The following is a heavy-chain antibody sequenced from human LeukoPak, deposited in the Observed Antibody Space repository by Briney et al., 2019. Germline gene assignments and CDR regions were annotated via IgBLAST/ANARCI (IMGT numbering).Heavy chain of an antibody. V-gene: IGHV4-38-2*02. Sequence: SETLSLSCTVSGYFISSGYYWGWIRQPPGKGLERIGNIYHGGTTYYNPSLKSRVTISVDTSKNQFSLKLNSVTAADTAVYYCARTMVRGVLYFDYWGQGTLVTVSS. CDR3: ARTMVRGVLYFDY. CDR2: IYHGGTT. D-gene: IGHD3-10*01. J-gene: IGHJ4*02. CDR1: GYFISSGYY.